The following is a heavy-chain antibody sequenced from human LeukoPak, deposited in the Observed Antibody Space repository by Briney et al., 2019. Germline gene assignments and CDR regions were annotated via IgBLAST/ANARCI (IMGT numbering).Heavy chain of an antibody. CDR1: GGSISSSSYY. V-gene: IGHV4-39*01. Sequence: SETLSPTCTVSGGSISSSSYYWGWIRQPPGKGLEWIGSIYYSGNTYYNPSLKSRVTIYVDTSKNQFSLKLSSVTAADTAVYYCARHSSGWYPYFDYWGQGTLVTVSS. CDR2: IYYSGNT. CDR3: ARHSSGWYPYFDY. J-gene: IGHJ4*02. D-gene: IGHD6-19*01.